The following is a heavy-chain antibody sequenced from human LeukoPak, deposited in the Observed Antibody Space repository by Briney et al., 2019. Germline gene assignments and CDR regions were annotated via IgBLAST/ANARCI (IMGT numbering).Heavy chain of an antibody. CDR1: GYTFSSYD. J-gene: IGHJ6*02. D-gene: IGHD4-11*01. CDR3: AKASNYYYYYALDV. CDR2: MNPNSGNT. V-gene: IGHV1-8*01. Sequence: ASVKVSCKASGYTFSSYDINWVRQATGQGLEWMGWMNPNSGNTGYAQNFQGRVTMTRNTSINTAYMELSSLRPDDTAVYFCAKASNYYYYYALDVWGQGTTVTVS.